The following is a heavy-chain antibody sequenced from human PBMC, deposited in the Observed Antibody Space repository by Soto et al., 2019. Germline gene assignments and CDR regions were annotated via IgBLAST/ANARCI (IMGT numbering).Heavy chain of an antibody. J-gene: IGHJ6*02. CDR3: ARDRGYSGYASLDYGMDV. CDR2: ISGNSGDT. V-gene: IGHV1-18*01. D-gene: IGHD5-12*01. Sequence: ASVKVSCKASGYSFTSHGISWVRQAPGQGLEWMGWISGNSGDTNYADSVKGRFTISRDNSKNTLYLQMNSLRAEDTAVYYCARDRGYSGYASLDYGMDVWGQGTTVTVSS. CDR1: GYSFTSHG.